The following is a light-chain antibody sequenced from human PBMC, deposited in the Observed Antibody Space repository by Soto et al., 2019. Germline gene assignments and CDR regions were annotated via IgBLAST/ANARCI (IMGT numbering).Light chain of an antibody. CDR3: SSYAGSNNWA. V-gene: IGLV2-8*01. CDR1: STDVGNYNY. CDR2: DVN. Sequence: QSALTQPPSASGSPGQSLTISCTGTSTDVGNYNYVSWYQQHPGKAPKLMISDVNRRPSGVPDRFSGSKSGNTASLTVSGLQAEDEADSYCSSYAGSNNWAFGGGTKVTVL. J-gene: IGLJ3*02.